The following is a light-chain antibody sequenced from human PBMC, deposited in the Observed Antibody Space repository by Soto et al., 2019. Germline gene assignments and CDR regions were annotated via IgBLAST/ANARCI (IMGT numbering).Light chain of an antibody. CDR3: QQFGASLTWT. CDR1: QSVSSKY. CDR2: GTS. V-gene: IGKV3-20*01. J-gene: IGKJ1*01. Sequence: EIVLTQSPGTLSLSPGERATLSCRASQSVSSKYLAWYQQKPGQAPRVLIYGTSIRASGVPERFSGSGSGTDFTLTISRLEPEDFAVYYCQQFGASLTWTFGQGTKVDIK.